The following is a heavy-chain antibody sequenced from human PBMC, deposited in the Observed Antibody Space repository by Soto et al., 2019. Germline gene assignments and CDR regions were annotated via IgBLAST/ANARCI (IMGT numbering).Heavy chain of an antibody. Sequence: GASVKVSCKASGFTFTSSAVQWVRQARGQRLEWIGWIVVGSGNTNYAQKFQERVTITRDMSTSTAYMELSSLRSEDTAVYYCAAVPQLGANYYYYGIDVWGQGTTVTVSS. V-gene: IGHV1-58*01. CDR1: GFTFTSSA. CDR2: IVVGSGNT. J-gene: IGHJ6*02. D-gene: IGHD6-13*01. CDR3: AAVPQLGANYYYYGIDV.